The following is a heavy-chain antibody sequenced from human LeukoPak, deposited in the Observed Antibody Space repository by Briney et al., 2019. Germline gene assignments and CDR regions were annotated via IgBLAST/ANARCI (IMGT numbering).Heavy chain of an antibody. D-gene: IGHD2-8*01. CDR3: AKAAYCTNGVCYNDVFDI. Sequence: KPGGSLRLSCAASGFTFSTYTINWVRQAPGKGLEWVSSVSGNSNYIYYADSVKGRFTISRDNAKNSLALQMNSLRVEDTAVYYCAKAAYCTNGVCYNDVFDIWGQGTMVTVSS. J-gene: IGHJ3*02. V-gene: IGHV3-21*01. CDR1: GFTFSTYT. CDR2: VSGNSNYI.